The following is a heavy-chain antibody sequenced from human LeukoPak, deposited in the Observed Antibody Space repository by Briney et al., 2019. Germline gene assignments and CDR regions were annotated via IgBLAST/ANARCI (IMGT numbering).Heavy chain of an antibody. CDR3: VVELDY. CDR2: IYTSGST. J-gene: IGHJ4*02. V-gene: IGHV4-61*02. CDR1: GGSISSGSYY. D-gene: IGHD2-2*01. Sequence: PSETLSLTCTVSGGSISSGSYYWSWIRQPAGKGLEWIGRIYTSGSTNYNPSLKSRVTISVDTSKNQFSLKLSSVTAADTAVYYCVVELDYWGQGTLVTVSS.